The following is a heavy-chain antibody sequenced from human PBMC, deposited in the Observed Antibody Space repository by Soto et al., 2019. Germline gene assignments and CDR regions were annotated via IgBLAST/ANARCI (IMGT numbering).Heavy chain of an antibody. Sequence: GGSLRLSCAASGFTFSSYAMSWVRQAPGKGLEWVSAISGSGGSTYYADSVKGRFTISRDNSKNTLYLQMNSLRAEDTAVYYCANTESWYYYGMDVWGQGTTVTVSS. CDR2: ISGSGGST. J-gene: IGHJ6*02. CDR3: ANTESWYYYGMDV. V-gene: IGHV3-23*01. CDR1: GFTFSSYA.